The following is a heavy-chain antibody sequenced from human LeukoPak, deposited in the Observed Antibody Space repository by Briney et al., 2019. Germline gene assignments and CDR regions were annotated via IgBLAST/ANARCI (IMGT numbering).Heavy chain of an antibody. D-gene: IGHD3-16*02. CDR2: ISAYNGNT. CDR1: GYTFTSYG. CDR3: ARDRSRRLGELSSI. V-gene: IGHV1-18*01. Sequence: ASVKVSCKASGYTFTSYGISWVRQAPGQGLEWMGWISAYNGNTNYAQKLQGRVTMTTDTSTSTAYMELRSLRSDDTAVYYCARDRSRRLGELSSIWGQGTLVTVSS. J-gene: IGHJ4*02.